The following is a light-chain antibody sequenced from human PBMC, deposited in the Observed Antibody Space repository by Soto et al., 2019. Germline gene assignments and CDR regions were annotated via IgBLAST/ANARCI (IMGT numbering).Light chain of an antibody. CDR2: GAS. Sequence: EIVMTQSPATLSVSPGERATLSCRASQSVSSNLAWYQQKPGQAPRLLIYGASTRATDIPARFSGSGSGTEFTLTISSLQSEDSAVYYCQQYNDWTFGQGTKVDI. CDR3: QQYNDWT. J-gene: IGKJ1*01. CDR1: QSVSSN. V-gene: IGKV3-15*01.